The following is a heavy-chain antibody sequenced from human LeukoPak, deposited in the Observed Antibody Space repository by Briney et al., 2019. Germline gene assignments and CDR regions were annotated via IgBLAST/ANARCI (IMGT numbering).Heavy chain of an antibody. CDR3: AKDRLPRISIFGVVSPLDS. Sequence: GGSLRLSCAASGFTFRTYAMSWVRQAPGKGLEWVSGISGSGSSTFYADSVKGRFTISRDNSKNTLHLQMNSLRAEDTAVYYCAKDRLPRISIFGVVSPLDSWGQGTLVTVSS. V-gene: IGHV3-23*01. D-gene: IGHD3-3*01. J-gene: IGHJ4*02. CDR2: ISGSGSST. CDR1: GFTFRTYA.